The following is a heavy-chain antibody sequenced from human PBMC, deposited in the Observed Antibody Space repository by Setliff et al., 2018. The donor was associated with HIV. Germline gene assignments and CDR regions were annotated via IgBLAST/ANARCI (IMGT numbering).Heavy chain of an antibody. J-gene: IGHJ1*01. V-gene: IGHV4-61*09. CDR3: ARNYGAVKEVLNVVAKYFPH. D-gene: IGHD3-16*01. CDR2: IHTTGTT. Sequence: SETLSLTCTFSGGSISSGSYYWSWIRQPAGEGLEWIGQIHTTGTTNCNPSLKSRVTISVDTSKNQFSLKLTSVTAADTAVYYCARNYGAVKEVLNVVAKYFPHWGQG. CDR1: GGSISSGSYY.